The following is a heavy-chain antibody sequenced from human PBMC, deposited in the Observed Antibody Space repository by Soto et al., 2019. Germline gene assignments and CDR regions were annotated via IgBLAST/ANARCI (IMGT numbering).Heavy chain of an antibody. CDR1: GFTFSSYG. V-gene: IGHV3-33*01. J-gene: IGHJ1*01. D-gene: IGHD6-19*01. CDR3: ARESGSSGWYAEYFQH. CDR2: IWYDGSNK. Sequence: QVQLVESGGGVVQPGRSLRLSCAASGFTFSSYGMHWVRQAPGKGLEWVAVIWYDGSNKYYADSVKGRFTISRDNSKNRLYRQMNSLRAEDTAVYYCARESGSSGWYAEYFQHWGQGTLVTVSS.